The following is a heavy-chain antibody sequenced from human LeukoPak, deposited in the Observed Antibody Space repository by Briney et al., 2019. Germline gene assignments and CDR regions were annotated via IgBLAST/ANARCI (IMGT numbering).Heavy chain of an antibody. J-gene: IGHJ4*02. CDR2: IDDDGINL. CDR3: ARGPARGYYEGSGYDFDY. Sequence: PGGSMRLSCAASGFTFSTFGMPWVRQAPGKGMEWVTFIDDDGINLDYVNSVKGRFTVSRDNSRNTLYLQMSSLEGEDTAVYYCARGPARGYYEGSGYDFDYWGQGTLVTVSS. CDR1: GFTFSTFG. V-gene: IGHV3-30*02. D-gene: IGHD3-22*01.